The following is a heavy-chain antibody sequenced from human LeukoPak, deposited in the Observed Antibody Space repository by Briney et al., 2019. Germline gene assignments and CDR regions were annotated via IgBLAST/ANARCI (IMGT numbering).Heavy chain of an antibody. CDR2: ISASGDVT. J-gene: IGHJ3*02. D-gene: IGHD1-1*01. CDR3: AKSLFTSATGTGRAFHI. V-gene: IGHV3-23*01. CDR1: RFSFSTYP. Sequence: GGSLRLSCAASRFSFSTYPMGWVRQAPGKGLEWVSGISASGDVTFHADPVKGRFTISRDNSKNTLYLQMTSQRAEDTAEYYCAKSLFTSATGTGRAFHIWGQGTMVTVSS.